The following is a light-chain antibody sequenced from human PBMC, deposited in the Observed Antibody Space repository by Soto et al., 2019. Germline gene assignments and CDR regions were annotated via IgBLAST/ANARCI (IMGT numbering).Light chain of an antibody. CDR3: QQCSNWPPEIT. V-gene: IGKV3-11*01. J-gene: IGKJ5*01. CDR1: QNISIY. Sequence: EIVLTQSPATLSLSPGERATLSCRASQNISIYLAWYQRKPGQAPRLLIYDASTWATGIPARFSGSGSGTDFTLTISSLEPEDFAVYYCQQCSNWPPEITFGQGTRLEIK. CDR2: DAS.